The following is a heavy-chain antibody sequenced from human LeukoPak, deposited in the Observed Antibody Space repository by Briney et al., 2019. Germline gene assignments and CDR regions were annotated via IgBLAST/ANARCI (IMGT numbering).Heavy chain of an antibody. CDR3: ARDTRWGFGDGEGYYYYYGMDV. J-gene: IGHJ6*02. D-gene: IGHD3-10*01. Sequence: ASVKVSCKASGYTFTSYYMHWVRQAPGQGLEWMGIINPSGGSTSYAQKFQGRVTMTRDTSTSTVYTEMSSLRSEDTAVYYCARDTRWGFGDGEGYYYYYGMDVWGQGTTVTVSS. V-gene: IGHV1-46*01. CDR1: GYTFTSYY. CDR2: INPSGGST.